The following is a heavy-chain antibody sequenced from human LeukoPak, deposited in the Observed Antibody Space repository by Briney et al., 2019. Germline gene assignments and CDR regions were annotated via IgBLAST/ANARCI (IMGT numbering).Heavy chain of an antibody. CDR1: GYTFTGYY. Sequence: ASVKVSCKASGYTFTGYYMHWVRQAPGQGLEWMGWINPNSGDTNYAQKFQGRVTMTRDTSISTAYMELSRLRSDDTAVYYCARDGSGFKAYFQHWGQGTLVTVSS. CDR3: ARDGSGFKAYFQH. V-gene: IGHV1-2*02. D-gene: IGHD3-10*01. CDR2: INPNSGDT. J-gene: IGHJ1*01.